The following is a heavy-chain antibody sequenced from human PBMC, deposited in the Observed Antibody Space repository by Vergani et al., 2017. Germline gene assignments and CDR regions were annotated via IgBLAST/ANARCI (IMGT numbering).Heavy chain of an antibody. CDR3: AKDWGVTVTTWGPFDY. J-gene: IGHJ4*02. CDR2: ISGSGGST. CDR1: GFTFSSYA. Sequence: EVQLVESGGGLVQPGGSLRLSCAASGFTFSSYAMSWVRQAPGKGLEWVSAISGSGGSTYYADSVKGRFTISRDNSKNTLYLQMNSLRAEDTAVYYCAKDWGVTVTTWGPFDYWGQGTLVTVSS. V-gene: IGHV3-23*04. D-gene: IGHD4-17*01.